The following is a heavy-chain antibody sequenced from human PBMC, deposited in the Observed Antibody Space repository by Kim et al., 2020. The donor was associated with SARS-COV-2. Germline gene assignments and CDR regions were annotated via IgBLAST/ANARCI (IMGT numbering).Heavy chain of an antibody. CDR1: GFTVSSNY. CDR3: GGGGGVAGGNPWDH. V-gene: IGHV3-53*01. Sequence: GGSLRLSCATSGFTVSSNYMSWVRQAPGKGLEWVAVISSGGSIYYEESAEGRLTTSSDNSKNKLHHQMNSRRAEDKAAEYCGGGGGVAGGNPWDHWGQGT. J-gene: IGHJ1*01. D-gene: IGHD6-19*01. CDR2: ISSGGSI.